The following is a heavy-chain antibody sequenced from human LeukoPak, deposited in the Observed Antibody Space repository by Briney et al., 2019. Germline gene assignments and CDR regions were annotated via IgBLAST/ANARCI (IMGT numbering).Heavy chain of an antibody. V-gene: IGHV3-23*01. CDR1: GFTFSSYA. D-gene: IGHD3-10*01. J-gene: IGHJ4*02. CDR3: AKVVELLWCGELLQNFDY. Sequence: PGGSLRLSCTASGFTFSSYAMSWVRQATGKGLEWVSAINRSGGSTYYADSVKGRFTISRDNSKNTLYLQMNSLRAEDTAVYYCAKVVELLWCGELLQNFDYWGQGTLVTVSS. CDR2: INRSGGST.